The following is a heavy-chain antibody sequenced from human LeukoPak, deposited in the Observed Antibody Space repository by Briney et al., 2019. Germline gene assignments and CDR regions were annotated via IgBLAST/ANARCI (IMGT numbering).Heavy chain of an antibody. CDR2: IYYSGST. CDR3: ARDRGYCSGGSCYSRAWFDP. J-gene: IGHJ5*02. Sequence: SQTLSLTCTVSGGSISSGDYYWSWIRQPPGKGLEWIGYIYYSGSTYYNPSLKSRVTISVDTSKNQFSLKLSSVTAADTALYYCARDRGYCSGGSCYSRAWFDPWGQGTLVSVSS. CDR1: GGSISSGDYY. D-gene: IGHD2-15*01. V-gene: IGHV4-30-4*01.